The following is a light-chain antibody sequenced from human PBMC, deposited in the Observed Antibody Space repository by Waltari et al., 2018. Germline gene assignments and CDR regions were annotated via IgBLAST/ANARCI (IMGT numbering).Light chain of an antibody. CDR1: QSVSRT. V-gene: IGKV3-20*01. J-gene: IGKJ1*01. CDR2: GAS. Sequence: CRASQSVSRTLPWYQQKPGQAPRLLIYGASIRATGIPDRFSGSGSGTDFSLTISRLEPEDFAVYYCQHYRSLPVTFGQGTKVEIK. CDR3: QHYRSLPVT.